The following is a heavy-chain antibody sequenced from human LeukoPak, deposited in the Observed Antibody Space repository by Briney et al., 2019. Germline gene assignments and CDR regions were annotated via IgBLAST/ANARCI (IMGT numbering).Heavy chain of an antibody. J-gene: IGHJ5*02. V-gene: IGHV3-9*01. CDR3: AKEKVNGVGKFDP. CDR1: GFTFDDYA. D-gene: IGHD3-22*01. CDR2: ISWNSGSI. Sequence: GRSLRLSCAAPGFTFDDYAMHWVRQAPGKGLEWVSGISWNSGSIGYADSVKGRFTISRDNAKNSLYLQMNSLRAEDTALYYCAKEKVNGVGKFDPWGQGTLVTVSS.